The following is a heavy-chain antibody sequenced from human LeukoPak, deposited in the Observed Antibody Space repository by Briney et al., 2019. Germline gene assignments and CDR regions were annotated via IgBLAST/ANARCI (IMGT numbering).Heavy chain of an antibody. J-gene: IGHJ6*03. CDR3: ARDTHHYDFWSGYYSGTDYYYYMDV. CDR1: GGSISSYY. Sequence: SETLSLTCTVSGGSISSYYWSWIRQPPGKGLEWIGYIYYSGSTNYNPSLKSRVTISVDTSKNQFSLKLSSVTAADTAVYYCARDTHHYDFWSGYYSGTDYYYYMDVWGKGTTVTVSS. D-gene: IGHD3-3*01. V-gene: IGHV4-59*01. CDR2: IYYSGST.